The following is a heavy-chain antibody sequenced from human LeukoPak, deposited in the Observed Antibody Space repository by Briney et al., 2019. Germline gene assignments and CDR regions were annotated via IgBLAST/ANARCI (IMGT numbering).Heavy chain of an antibody. V-gene: IGHV3-7*01. J-gene: IGHJ4*02. CDR3: ATQLYYDFWRGYYVPDY. CDR1: GFTFSSYW. CDR2: IKQDGSEK. Sequence: GGSLRLSCAASGFTFSSYWMSWVRQAPGKGLEWVANIKQDGSEKYYVDSVNGRFTISRDNAKNSLYLQMNRLRAEDTAVSYCATQLYYDFWRGYYVPDYWGQGTLVPVSS. D-gene: IGHD3-3*01.